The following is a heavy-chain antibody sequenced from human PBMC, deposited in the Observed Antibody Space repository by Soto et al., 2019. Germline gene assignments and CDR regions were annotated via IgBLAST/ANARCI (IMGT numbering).Heavy chain of an antibody. Sequence: EVQMVESGGGLIQPGGSLRLSCAASGFTVSSSYMSWVRQAPGKGLEWVSVIYSGGSTYADSVKGRFTISRDNSKTTLYLQMNSLRAEDTAVYYCARGGGSFDYWGQGTLVTVSS. V-gene: IGHV3-53*01. D-gene: IGHD3-16*01. J-gene: IGHJ4*02. CDR3: ARGGGSFDY. CDR1: GFTVSSSY. CDR2: IYSGGST.